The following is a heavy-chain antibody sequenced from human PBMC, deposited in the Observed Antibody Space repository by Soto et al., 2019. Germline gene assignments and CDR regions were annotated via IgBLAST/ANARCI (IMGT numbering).Heavy chain of an antibody. V-gene: IGHV1-58*02. CDR2: IIVGSGNT. D-gene: IGHD3-10*01. J-gene: IGHJ6*02. CDR1: SFSSTSPY. CDR3: AADQGVWLWFGEYLYYYGMEV. Sequence: GQVSTDASSFSSTSPYKKSGRQTNGQRLEWIGGIIVGSGNTNYAQNFQERVTITRDTSTSTAYMELSSLRSADTAVYYCAADQGVWLWFGEYLYYYGMEVWGQGTTVTVSS.